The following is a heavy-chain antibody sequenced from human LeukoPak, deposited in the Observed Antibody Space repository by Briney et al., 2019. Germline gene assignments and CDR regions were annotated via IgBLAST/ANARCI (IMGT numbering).Heavy chain of an antibody. J-gene: IGHJ4*02. CDR2: IYYSGST. D-gene: IGHD2-8*02. CDR1: GGSISSYY. Sequence: SETLSLTCTVSGGSISSYYWSWIRQPPGQGLEWIGYIYYSGSTNYNPSLESRVTISVDTSKNQFSLKLSSVTAADTAVYYCAGHHPRNTVDFWGQGTLVTVSS. V-gene: IGHV4-59*08. CDR3: AGHHPRNTVDF.